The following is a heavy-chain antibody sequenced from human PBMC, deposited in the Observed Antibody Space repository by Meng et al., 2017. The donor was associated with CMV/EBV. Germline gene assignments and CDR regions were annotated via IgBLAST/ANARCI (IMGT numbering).Heavy chain of an antibody. J-gene: IGHJ4*02. Sequence: SVKVSCKASGGTFSSHAISWVRQAPGHGLEWMGGIIPILGIANYAQKFQGRVTITADKSTSTAYMELSSLRSEDTAVYYCARPPDTRRDYYDFWSGYYFAYWGQGTLVTVSS. CDR3: ARPPDTRRDYYDFWSGYYFAY. CDR1: GGTFSSHA. V-gene: IGHV1-69*10. D-gene: IGHD3-3*01. CDR2: IIPILGIA.